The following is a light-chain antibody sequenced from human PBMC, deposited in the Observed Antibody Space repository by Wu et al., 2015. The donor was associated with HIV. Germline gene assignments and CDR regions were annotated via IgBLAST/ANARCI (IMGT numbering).Light chain of an antibody. CDR1: KSISNNY. Sequence: PGERATLSCRASKSISNNYLAWYQQKSGQAPRLLVYHASSRATGAPDRFSGSGSGTDFTLTISRLEPEDFAVYYCQQYGSSSWTFGQGTKVETK. V-gene: IGKV3-20*01. CDR2: HAS. CDR3: QQYGSSSWT. J-gene: IGKJ1*01.